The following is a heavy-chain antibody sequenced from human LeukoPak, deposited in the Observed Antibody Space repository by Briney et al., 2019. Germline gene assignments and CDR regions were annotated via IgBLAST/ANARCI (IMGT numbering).Heavy chain of an antibody. J-gene: IGHJ6*02. CDR3: ARGEDKQWLVRFLGGYYYHGMDV. V-gene: IGHV3-21*01. D-gene: IGHD6-19*01. CDR2: ISSSSSYI. CDR1: GFTFSSYS. Sequence: QTGGSLRLSCAASGFTFSSYSMNWVRQAPGKGLEWVSSISSSSSYIYYADSVKGRFTISRDNAKNSLYLQMNSLRAEDTAVYYCARGEDKQWLVRFLGGYYYHGMDVWGQGTTVTVSS.